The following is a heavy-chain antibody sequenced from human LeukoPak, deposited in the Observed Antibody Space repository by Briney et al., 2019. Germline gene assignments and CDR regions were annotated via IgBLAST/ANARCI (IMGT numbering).Heavy chain of an antibody. D-gene: IGHD3-22*01. CDR3: AKGRTYYYDISAFDI. Sequence: PGGSLRLSCAASGFTFSSYSMNWVRQAPGKGLEWVSVISGSGGSTYYADSVKGRFTISRDNSKNTLYLQMNSLRDEDTAVYYCAKGRTYYYDISAFDIWGQGTMVIVSS. V-gene: IGHV3-23*01. J-gene: IGHJ3*02. CDR2: ISGSGGST. CDR1: GFTFSSYS.